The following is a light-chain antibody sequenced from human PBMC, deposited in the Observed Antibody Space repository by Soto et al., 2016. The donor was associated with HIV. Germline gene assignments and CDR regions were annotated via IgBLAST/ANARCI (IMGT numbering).Light chain of an antibody. V-gene: IGLV3-1*01. CDR2: ENN. CDR1: RLGDKY. Sequence: SYELTQPPSMSVSPGQTATITCSGDRLGDKYICWYQQKPGQSPVMVMYENNRRPSGIPERFSGSSSGNTATLTISGTQATDEADYYCQAWDSSPSPVVFGGGTKLTVL. CDR3: QAWDSSPSPVV. J-gene: IGLJ2*01.